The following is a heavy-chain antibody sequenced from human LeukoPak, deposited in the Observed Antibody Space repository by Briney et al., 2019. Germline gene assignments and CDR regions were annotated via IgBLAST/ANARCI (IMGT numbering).Heavy chain of an antibody. CDR1: GGSFNAYY. Sequence: SETLSLTCAVYGGSFNAYYWTWIRQAPNKGLEWIGEMNQSGRTNYNPSLKSRVTISLDTSKNQFSLKLSSVTAADTAVYYCASTLGAMGTDAFDIWGQGTMVTVSS. CDR3: ASTLGAMGTDAFDI. D-gene: IGHD5-18*01. V-gene: IGHV4-34*01. J-gene: IGHJ3*02. CDR2: MNQSGRT.